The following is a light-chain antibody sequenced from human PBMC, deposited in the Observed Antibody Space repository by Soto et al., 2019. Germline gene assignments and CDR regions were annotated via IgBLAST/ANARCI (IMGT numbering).Light chain of an antibody. J-gene: IGLJ1*01. CDR3: SSYAASTTPYV. V-gene: IGLV2-14*03. Sequence: QSALTQPASVYGSPGQSITISCTGTSSDVCGFSHVSWYQHHPGKAPKLWISDVTNRPSGISDRFSGSKSGNTASLPISGLQAEDEADYFCSSYAASTTPYVFGAGTQLTVL. CDR2: DVT. CDR1: SSDVCGFSH.